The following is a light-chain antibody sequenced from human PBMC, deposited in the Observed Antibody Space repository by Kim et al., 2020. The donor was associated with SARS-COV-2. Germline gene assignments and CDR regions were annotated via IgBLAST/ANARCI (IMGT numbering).Light chain of an antibody. CDR1: QGISSW. CDR3: QQVNSFPLT. Sequence: ASVGDRFTISCRASQGISSWLALYQQKPGKAPKLLIYAASSLQSGVPSRFSGSGSGTEFSLTISSLQPEDFATYYCQQVNSFPLTFGGGTKVDIK. CDR2: AAS. V-gene: IGKV1-12*01. J-gene: IGKJ4*01.